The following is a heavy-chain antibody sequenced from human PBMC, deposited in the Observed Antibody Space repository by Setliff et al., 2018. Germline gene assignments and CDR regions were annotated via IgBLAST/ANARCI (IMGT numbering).Heavy chain of an antibody. CDR3: ARSAGYSSSWYNYYYGMDV. Sequence: ETLSLTCAVSGYSISSGYYWGWIRQPPGKGLEWIGSIYHSGSTYYNPSLKSRVTMSVDTSKNQFSLKLSSVTAADTAVYYCARSAGYSSSWYNYYYGMDVWGQGTTVTVSS. J-gene: IGHJ6*02. CDR1: GYSISSGYY. CDR2: IYHSGST. V-gene: IGHV4-38-2*01. D-gene: IGHD6-13*01.